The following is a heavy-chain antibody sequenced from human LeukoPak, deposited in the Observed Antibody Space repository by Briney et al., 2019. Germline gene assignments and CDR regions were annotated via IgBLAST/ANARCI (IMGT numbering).Heavy chain of an antibody. Sequence: GGSLRLSCIVSGFTFSDHYMEWVRQAPGKGLEWVGRSRDKANSYTTGYAASVKGRFTISRDGSKNSLYLQMNSLKTEDTAVYYCARDGLAYYGLGNSRSFALDVWGQGTTVIVSS. D-gene: IGHD3-10*01. CDR1: GFTFSDHY. CDR3: ARDGLAYYGLGNSRSFALDV. J-gene: IGHJ6*02. CDR2: SRDKANSYTT. V-gene: IGHV3-72*01.